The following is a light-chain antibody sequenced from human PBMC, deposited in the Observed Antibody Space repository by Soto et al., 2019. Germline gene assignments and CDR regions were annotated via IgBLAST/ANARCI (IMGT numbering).Light chain of an antibody. CDR2: GAS. CDR1: QTVSSNY. CDR3: QLYGSSPFS. V-gene: IGKV3-20*01. Sequence: EIVLTQSPGTLSLSPGERATLSCRASQTVSSNYLVWYQLKPGQAPRLLVYGASSRATGIPDRFSGSGSGTDFTLTISRLEPEDFAVYYCQLYGSSPFSFGPGTKVEIK. J-gene: IGKJ3*01.